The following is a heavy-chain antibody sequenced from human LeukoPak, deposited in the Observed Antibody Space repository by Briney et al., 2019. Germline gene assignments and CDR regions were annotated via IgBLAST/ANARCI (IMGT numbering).Heavy chain of an antibody. CDR3: AREARMVVGQGFYMDV. CDR1: GDSISDYY. Sequence: SETLSLTCSVSGDSISDYYWNWIRQPAGKGLEWIGRIYSSGSTDYNSSLWSRVTILVDMSKHQFSLKLTYVTAADTAVYYCAREARMVVGQGFYMDVWGKGTTVTVSS. V-gene: IGHV4-4*07. D-gene: IGHD3-22*01. CDR2: IYSSGST. J-gene: IGHJ6*03.